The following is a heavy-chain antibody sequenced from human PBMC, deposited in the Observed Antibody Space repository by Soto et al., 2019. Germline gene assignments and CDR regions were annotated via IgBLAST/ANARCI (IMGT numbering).Heavy chain of an antibody. V-gene: IGHV1-69*13. CDR2: IIPIFGTA. Sequence: SVKVSCKASGGTFSSYAISWVRQAPGQGLEWMGGIIPIFGTANYAQKFQGRVTITADESTSTAYMELSSLRSEDTAVYYCARRPRIAAAGTHYYYYYGLDVWGQGTTVTVSS. CDR1: GGTFSSYA. D-gene: IGHD6-13*01. J-gene: IGHJ6*02. CDR3: ARRPRIAAAGTHYYYYYGLDV.